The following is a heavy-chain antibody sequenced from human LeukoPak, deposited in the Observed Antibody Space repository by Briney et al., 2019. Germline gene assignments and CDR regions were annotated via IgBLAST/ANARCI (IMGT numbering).Heavy chain of an antibody. Sequence: GGSLRLSCAASGFTFSNYAMNWVRQAPGKGLEWVANIKQDGSEKYYVDSVKGRFTISRDNAKNSLYLQMNSLRAEDTAMYYCAYCGSTSCPGGWFDPWGQGTLVSVSS. J-gene: IGHJ5*02. V-gene: IGHV3-7*03. CDR1: GFTFSNYA. CDR3: AYCGSTSCPGGWFDP. CDR2: IKQDGSEK. D-gene: IGHD2-2*01.